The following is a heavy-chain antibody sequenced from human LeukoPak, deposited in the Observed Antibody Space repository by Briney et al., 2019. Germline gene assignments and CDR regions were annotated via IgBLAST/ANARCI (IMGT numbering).Heavy chain of an antibody. D-gene: IGHD3-3*01. CDR2: ISGSGGST. CDR3: AKDRTSYYDFWSGYYPGGFDY. Sequence: PGASLRLSCAASGFTFSSYGMSWVRQAPGKGMEWVSAISGSGGSTYYADSVKGRFTISRDNSKNRVYVQMNSLRAEDTAVYYCAKDRTSYYDFWSGYYPGGFDYWGQGTLVTVSS. CDR1: GFTFSSYG. V-gene: IGHV3-23*01. J-gene: IGHJ4*02.